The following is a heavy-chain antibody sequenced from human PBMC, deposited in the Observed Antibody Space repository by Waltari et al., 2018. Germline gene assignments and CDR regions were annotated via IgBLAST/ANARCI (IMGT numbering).Heavy chain of an antibody. V-gene: IGHV3-7*01. J-gene: IGHJ4*02. CDR2: IKHDGSEE. Sequence: EVQLVQSGGGLVQPGGSLRLSCAASGFTFSRNWMSWVRQAPGKGLEWVCNIKHDGSEEWYVDSVKGRFTISRDNPKNSLYLQMNSLRAEDTAVYYCARDAARGTIDYWGQGTQVTVSS. CDR1: GFTFSRNW. CDR3: ARDAARGTIDY. D-gene: IGHD3-16*01.